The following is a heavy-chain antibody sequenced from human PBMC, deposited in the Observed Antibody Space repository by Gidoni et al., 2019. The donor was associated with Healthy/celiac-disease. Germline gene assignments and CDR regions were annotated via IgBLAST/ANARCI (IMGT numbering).Heavy chain of an antibody. J-gene: IGHJ5*02. V-gene: IGHV3-23*01. Sequence: EVQLLESGGGLVQPGGSLRLSCSAPGFTFSSYAMSWVRQAPGKGLEWVSAISGSGGSTYYADSVKGRFTISRDNSKNTLYLQMNSLRAEDTAVYYCAKDLLSAARGWCDPWGQGTLVTVSS. CDR1: GFTFSSYA. CDR3: AKDLLSAARGWCDP. CDR2: ISGSGGST. D-gene: IGHD6-6*01.